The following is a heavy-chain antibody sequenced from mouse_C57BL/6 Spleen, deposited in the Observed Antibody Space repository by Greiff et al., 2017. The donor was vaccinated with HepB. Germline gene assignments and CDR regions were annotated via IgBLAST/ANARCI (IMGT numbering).Heavy chain of an antibody. CDR2: INPSTGGT. V-gene: IGHV1-42*01. CDR3: ASDYYGYDLAY. Sequence: VQLQQSGPELVKPGASVKISCKASGYSFTGYYMNWVKQSPEKSLEWIGEINPSTGGTTYNQKFKAKATLTVDKSSSTAYMQLKSLTSEDSAVYYCASDYYGYDLAYWGQGTLVTVSA. CDR1: GYSFTGYY. J-gene: IGHJ3*01. D-gene: IGHD2-2*01.